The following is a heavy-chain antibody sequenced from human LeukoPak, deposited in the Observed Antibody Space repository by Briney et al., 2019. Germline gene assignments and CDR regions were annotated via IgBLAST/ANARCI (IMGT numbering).Heavy chain of an antibody. Sequence: GGSLRLSCAASGFTFSNAWMSWVRQAPGKGLEWVGRIKSKTDGGTTDYAAPVKGRFTISRDDSKNTLYLQMNSPKTEDTAVYYCTTVTFDWSPEPPQFDYWGRGTLVTVSS. CDR3: TTVTFDWSPEPPQFDY. V-gene: IGHV3-15*01. J-gene: IGHJ4*02. D-gene: IGHD3-9*01. CDR2: IKSKTDGGTT. CDR1: GFTFSNAW.